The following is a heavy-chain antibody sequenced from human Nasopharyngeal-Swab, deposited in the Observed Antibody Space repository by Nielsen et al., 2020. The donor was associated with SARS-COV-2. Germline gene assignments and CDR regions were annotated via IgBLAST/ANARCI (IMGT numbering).Heavy chain of an antibody. D-gene: IGHD3-3*01. J-gene: IGHJ4*02. CDR1: GFTFSSYD. CDR2: IGTAGDT. Sequence: GESLKISCAASGFTFSSYDMHWVRQATGKGLEWVSAIGTAGDTYYPGSVKGRFTISRENAKNSLYLQMNSLRAGDTAVYYCARDPDYDFWSGYSKSFDYWGQGTLVTVSS. CDR3: ARDPDYDFWSGYSKSFDY. V-gene: IGHV3-13*01.